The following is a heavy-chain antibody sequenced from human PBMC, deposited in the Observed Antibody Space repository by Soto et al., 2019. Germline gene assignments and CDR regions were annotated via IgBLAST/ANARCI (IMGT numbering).Heavy chain of an antibody. CDR3: ARGSSGWPLDY. CDR2: INPSGGST. D-gene: IGHD6-19*01. V-gene: IGHV1-46*03. Sequence: GASVKVSCKPSGXTFSSYSFSWVRQVPGQGLEWMGIINPSGGSTSYAQKFQGRVTMTRDTSTSTVYMELSSLRSEDTAVYYCARGSSGWPLDYWGQGTLVTVSS. CDR1: GXTFSSYS. J-gene: IGHJ4*02.